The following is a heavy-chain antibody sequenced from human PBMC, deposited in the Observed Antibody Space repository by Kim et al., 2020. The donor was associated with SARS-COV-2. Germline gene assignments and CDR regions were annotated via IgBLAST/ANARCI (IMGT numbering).Heavy chain of an antibody. J-gene: IGHJ4*02. CDR1: GFTFSSYA. CDR2: IYSGGSST. Sequence: GGSLRLSCAASGFTFSSYAMSWVRQAPGKGLEWVSVIYSGGSSTYYADSVKGRFTISRDNSKNTLYLRMNSLRAEDTAVYYCAKGDFGDLAPGWGQGTLGTVSS. D-gene: IGHD4-17*01. V-gene: IGHV3-23*03. CDR3: AKGDFGDLAPG.